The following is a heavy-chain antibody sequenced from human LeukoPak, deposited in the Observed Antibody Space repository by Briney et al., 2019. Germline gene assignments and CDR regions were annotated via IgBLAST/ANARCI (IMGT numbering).Heavy chain of an antibody. CDR1: GFTFSDYY. Sequence: GGSLRLSCAASGFTFSDYYMSWIRQAPGKGLEWVSYISSSGSTIYYADSVKGRFTISRDNAKNSLYLQMNSLRAEDTAVYYCARETYSSSWSNYYFYMDVWGKGTTVTVSS. J-gene: IGHJ6*03. D-gene: IGHD6-13*01. V-gene: IGHV3-11*04. CDR2: ISSSGSTI. CDR3: ARETYSSSWSNYYFYMDV.